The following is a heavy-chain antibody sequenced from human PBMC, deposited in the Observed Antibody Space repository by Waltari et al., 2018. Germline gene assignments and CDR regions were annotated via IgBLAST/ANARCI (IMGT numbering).Heavy chain of an antibody. J-gene: IGHJ6*03. CDR2: IYQTGIT. V-gene: IGHV4-38-2*01. CDR3: ARATCTYGLCSQCYYYYYMDV. CDR1: GDSISRGYY. D-gene: IGHD3-10*01. Sequence: QVQLQESGPGLVRPSETLSLTCAVSGDSISRGYYWGWIRQPPGKGLEWIGSIYQTGITYYNPSLESRLTISIDASMRQFSLELNSVTAADTAVYYCARATCTYGLCSQCYYYYYMDVWGKGTTVTVSS.